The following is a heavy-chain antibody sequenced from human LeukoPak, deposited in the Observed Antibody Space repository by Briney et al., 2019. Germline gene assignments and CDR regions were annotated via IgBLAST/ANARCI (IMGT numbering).Heavy chain of an antibody. Sequence: ASVKVSCKVSGYTLTELSMHWVRQAPGKGLEWMGGFDPGDGETIYAQKFQGRVTMTEDTSTDTAYMELSSLRSEDTAVYYCATDRVSYHGMVRGVIPLADWGQGTTVTVSS. J-gene: IGHJ6*02. CDR3: ATDRVSYHGMVRGVIPLAD. V-gene: IGHV1-24*01. CDR1: GYTLTELS. D-gene: IGHD3-10*01. CDR2: FDPGDGET.